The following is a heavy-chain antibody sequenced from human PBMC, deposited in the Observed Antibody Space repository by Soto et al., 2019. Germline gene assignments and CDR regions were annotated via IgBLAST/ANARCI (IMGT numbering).Heavy chain of an antibody. CDR1: GDSVSSNSAG. CDR2: TYYRSKWYY. V-gene: IGHV6-1*01. J-gene: IGHJ4*01. Sequence: SQTLSLTCATTGDSVSSNSAGWSWVRQSPSRGLEWLGRTYYRSKWYYEYAVSVRGRITINPDTSKNQYSLQLNSVTPEGTAVYFCARGEQYSGRIFDYWGQGTLVTVSS. CDR3: ARGEQYSGRIFDY. D-gene: IGHD1-26*01.